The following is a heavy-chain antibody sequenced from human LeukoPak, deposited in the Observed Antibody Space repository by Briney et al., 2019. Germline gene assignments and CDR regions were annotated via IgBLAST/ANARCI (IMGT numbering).Heavy chain of an antibody. V-gene: IGHV4-34*01. CDR3: ARGFRPYYGTDV. J-gene: IGHJ6*02. CDR1: GGSFSGYY. Sequence: PSETLSLTCAVYGGSFSGYYWSWIRQPPGKGLEWIGEINHSGSTNYNPSLKSRVTISVDTSKNQFSLKLSSVTAADTAVYYCARGFRPYYGTDVWGQGTTVTVSS. CDR2: INHSGST.